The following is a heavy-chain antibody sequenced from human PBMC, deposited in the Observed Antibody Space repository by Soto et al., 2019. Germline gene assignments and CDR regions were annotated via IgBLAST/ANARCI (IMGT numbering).Heavy chain of an antibody. CDR3: ARDDCGGDCYSDYYGMDV. D-gene: IGHD2-21*02. Sequence: GASVKVSCKASGYTFTGYYMHWVRQAPGQGLEWMGWISAYNGNTNYAQKLQGRVTMTTDTSTSTAYMELRSLRSDDTAVYYCARDDCGGDCYSDYYGMDVWGQGTTVTVSS. J-gene: IGHJ6*02. CDR1: GYTFTGYY. CDR2: ISAYNGNT. V-gene: IGHV1-18*04.